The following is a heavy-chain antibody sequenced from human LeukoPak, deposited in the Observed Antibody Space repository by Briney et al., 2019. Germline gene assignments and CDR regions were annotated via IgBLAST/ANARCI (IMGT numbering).Heavy chain of an antibody. J-gene: IGHJ6*04. CDR1: VGTFSSYA. CDR3: ASPKAPDIVVVPAAINYYYYGMDV. CDR2: IIPIFGTA. D-gene: IGHD2-2*01. Sequence: SVKGSCKASVGTFSSYAISWVRQAPGQGLEWMGGIIPIFGTANYAQEFQGRVTITADESTSTAYMELSSLRSEDTAVYSCASPKAPDIVVVPAAINYYYYGMDVWGKGTTVTVSS. V-gene: IGHV1-69*13.